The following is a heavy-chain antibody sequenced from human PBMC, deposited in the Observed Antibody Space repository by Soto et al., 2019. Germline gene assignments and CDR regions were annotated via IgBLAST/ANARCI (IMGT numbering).Heavy chain of an antibody. J-gene: IGHJ3*01. D-gene: IGHD3-3*01. V-gene: IGHV5-10-1*01. CDR2: IDPTDSEA. CDR1: GYRFTSRW. CDR3: ATSTLFGVVDTFNV. Sequence: GESLKISCEASGYRFTSRWIIWVRQLPGKGLEWVGKIDPTDSEARYSPSFQGHVRFSVDTSNNTAFLQWSGLKASDTAIYYCATSTLFGVVDTFNVCGQGTMVTVSS.